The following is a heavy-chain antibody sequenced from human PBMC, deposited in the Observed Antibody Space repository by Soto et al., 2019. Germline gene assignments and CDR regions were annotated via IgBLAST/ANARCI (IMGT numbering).Heavy chain of an antibody. Sequence: SETLSLTCTVSGGSISSSSYYWGWIRQPPGKGLEWIGSIYYSGSTYYNPSLKSRVTISVDTSKNQFSLKLSSVTAADTAVYYCARLYYYDSSGYSDASQTISCWFDPWGQGTLVTVSS. D-gene: IGHD3-22*01. J-gene: IGHJ5*02. V-gene: IGHV4-39*01. CDR3: ARLYYYDSSGYSDASQTISCWFDP. CDR1: GGSISSSSYY. CDR2: IYYSGST.